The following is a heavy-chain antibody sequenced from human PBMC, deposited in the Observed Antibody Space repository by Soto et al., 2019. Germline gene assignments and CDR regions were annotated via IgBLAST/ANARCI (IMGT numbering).Heavy chain of an antibody. V-gene: IGHV4-59*01. CDR3: GREGFRGVMSYYGMDV. J-gene: IGHJ6*02. CDR2: IYYSGST. D-gene: IGHD3-16*01. Sequence: SETLSLTCTVSGGSISSYYWSWIRQPPGKGLEWIGYIYYSGSTNYNPSLKSRVTISVDTSKNQFSLKLSSVTAADTAVYYCGREGFRGVMSYYGMDVWGQGTTVT. CDR1: GGSISSYY.